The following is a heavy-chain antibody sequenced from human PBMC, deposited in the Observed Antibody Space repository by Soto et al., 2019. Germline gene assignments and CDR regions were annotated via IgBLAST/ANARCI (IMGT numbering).Heavy chain of an antibody. CDR2: IYYTGKT. V-gene: IGHV4-30-4*01. D-gene: IGHD2-2*01. CDR3: GGDLTSNANCIDP. CDR1: GDYIHVGGYY. J-gene: IGHJ5*02. Sequence: SETLSLTCSVSGDYIHVGGYYWTWIRQRPGKGLEWMGYIYYTGKTYYNPSLESRLTMSVDRSKNQFSLRLTSVTAADTAVYSCGGDLTSNANCIDPWGQGTLVTVSS.